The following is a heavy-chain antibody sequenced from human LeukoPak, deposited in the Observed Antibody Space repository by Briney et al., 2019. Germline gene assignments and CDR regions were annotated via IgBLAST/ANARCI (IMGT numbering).Heavy chain of an antibody. J-gene: IGHJ5*02. CDR3: ARLYVLRYFDWLFQHWFDP. V-gene: IGHV4-34*01. CDR2: INHSGST. CDR1: GGSFSGYY. D-gene: IGHD3-9*01. Sequence: PSETLSLTCAVYGGSFSGYYWSWIRQPPGKGLEWIGEINHSGSTYYNPSLKSRVTISVDTSKNQFSLKLSSVTAADTAVYYCARLYVLRYFDWLFQHWFDPWGQGTLVTVSS.